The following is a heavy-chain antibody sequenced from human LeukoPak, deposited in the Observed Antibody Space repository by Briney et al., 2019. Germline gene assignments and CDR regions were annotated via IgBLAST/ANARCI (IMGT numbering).Heavy chain of an antibody. J-gene: IGHJ6*03. CDR2: INHSGST. CDR3: ARGKVVRAYYYMDV. CDR1: GGSFSGYY. V-gene: IGHV4-34*01. D-gene: IGHD2-15*01. Sequence: SETLSLTCAVYGGSFSGYYWSWIRQPPGKGLEWIGEINHSGSTNYNPSLKSRVTISVDTSKNQFSLKLSSVTAADTAVYYCARGKVVRAYYYMDVCGKGTTVTVSS.